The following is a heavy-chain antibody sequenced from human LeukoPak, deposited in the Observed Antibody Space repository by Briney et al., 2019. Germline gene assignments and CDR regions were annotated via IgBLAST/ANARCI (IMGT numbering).Heavy chain of an antibody. Sequence: GASVKVSCKASGYTFTSYDINWVRQATGQGLEWMGWMNPNSGNTGYAQKFQGRVTMTRNTSISTAYMELSSLRSEDTAVYYCARTPVLRYFDWLFGGVDWFDPWGQGTLVTVSS. D-gene: IGHD3-9*01. V-gene: IGHV1-8*01. CDR3: ARTPVLRYFDWLFGGVDWFDP. CDR2: MNPNSGNT. J-gene: IGHJ5*02. CDR1: GYTFTSYD.